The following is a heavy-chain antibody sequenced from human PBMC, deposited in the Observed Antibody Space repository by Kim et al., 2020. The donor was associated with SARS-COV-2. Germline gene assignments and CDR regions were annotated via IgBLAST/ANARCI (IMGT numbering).Heavy chain of an antibody. CDR3: ARVGRDIIVGRGFDY. Sequence: ASVKVSCKASGYTFTGYYMHWVRQAPGQGLEWMGRINPNSGGTNYAQKFQGRVTMTRDTSISTAYMELSRLRSDDTAVYYCARVGRDIIVGRGFDYWGQGTLVTVSS. CDR2: INPNSGGT. V-gene: IGHV1-2*06. D-gene: IGHD2-2*01. J-gene: IGHJ4*02. CDR1: GYTFTGYY.